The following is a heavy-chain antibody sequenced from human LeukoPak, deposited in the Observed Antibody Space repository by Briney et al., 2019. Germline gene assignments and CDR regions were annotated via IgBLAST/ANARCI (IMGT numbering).Heavy chain of an antibody. CDR1: GYTFTSYY. Sequence: GASVKVSCKASGYTFTSYYMHWVRQAPGQGLEWMGIINPSGGRTSYAQKFQGRVTMTRDTSISTAYMELSRLRSDDTAVYYCAAAGYYDILTGRDRVAFDIWGQGTMVTVSS. CDR2: INPSGGRT. D-gene: IGHD3-9*01. J-gene: IGHJ3*02. CDR3: AAAGYYDILTGRDRVAFDI. V-gene: IGHV1-46*01.